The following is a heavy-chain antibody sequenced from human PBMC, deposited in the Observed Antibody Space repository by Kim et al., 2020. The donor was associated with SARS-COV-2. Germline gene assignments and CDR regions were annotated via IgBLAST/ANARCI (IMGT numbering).Heavy chain of an antibody. V-gene: IGHV3-13*01. CDR3: ARGEHYYGSGSYYYYFDY. D-gene: IGHD3-10*01. CDR1: GFTFSSYD. J-gene: IGHJ4*01. CDR2: IGTAGDT. Sequence: LSLTCAASGFTFSSYDMHWVRQATGKGLEWVSAIGTAGDTYYPGSVKGRFTISRENAKNSLYLQMNSLRAGDTAVYYCARGEHYYGSGSYYYYFDYW.